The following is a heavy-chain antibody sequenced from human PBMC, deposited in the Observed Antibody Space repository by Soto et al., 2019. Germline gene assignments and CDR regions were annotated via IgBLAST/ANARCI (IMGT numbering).Heavy chain of an antibody. CDR2: IYPGESDI. V-gene: IGHV5-51*01. D-gene: IGHD2-2*01. Sequence: PGESLKISCKGSGYTFTDYWIAWVRQMPGKGLEWMGIIYPGESDIRYMAPFKSQVTMSADKSNNIAYLQWSSLQASDTAMYYCARSGRYQVTPFYDYWGQGTLVTVSS. J-gene: IGHJ4*02. CDR1: GYTFTDYW. CDR3: ARSGRYQVTPFYDY.